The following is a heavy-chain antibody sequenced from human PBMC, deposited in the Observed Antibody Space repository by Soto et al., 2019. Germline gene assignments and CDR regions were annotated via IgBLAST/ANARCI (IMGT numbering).Heavy chain of an antibody. CDR2: IWFDGSKK. Sequence: QVQLVASGGGVVQPGRSLRLSCATSGFSFRSHAMHWVRQAPGKGLEWVAQIWFDGSKKNYADSVKGRFTISRDNSKNIFYVQMDDLRAEDTAVYYCSRDGQQLAPYTMDVWGQGTTVTVSS. D-gene: IGHD1-1*01. CDR3: SRDGQQLAPYTMDV. J-gene: IGHJ6*02. CDR1: GFSFRSHA. V-gene: IGHV3-33*01.